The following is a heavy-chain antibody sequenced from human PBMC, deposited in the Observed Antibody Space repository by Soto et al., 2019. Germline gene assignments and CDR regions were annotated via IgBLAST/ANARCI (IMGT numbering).Heavy chain of an antibody. CDR2: SSNSGTYT. J-gene: IGHJ4*02. CDR3: ARSGDNYNVLDY. D-gene: IGHD3-10*02. Sequence: GGSLRLSCAASGLKVSDYYMSWIRQAPGKGLEWLSYSSNSGTYTRYADSVKGRFSISRDNAKNSLYLQINSLRGEDSATYYCARSGDNYNVLDYWGKGTPVTVSS. V-gene: IGHV3-11*06. CDR1: GLKVSDYY.